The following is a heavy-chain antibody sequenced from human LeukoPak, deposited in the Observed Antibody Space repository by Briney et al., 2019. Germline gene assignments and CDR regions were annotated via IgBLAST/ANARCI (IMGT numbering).Heavy chain of an antibody. Sequence: ASVKVSCKASAYTFSNYDIHWVRQATGQGLEWMGWIHPNSGNTGYAQKFQGRVTITWDTSITTAYMELSSLRSEDTAVYYCARGHGSGTYYNVWVDPWGQGTLVTVSS. V-gene: IGHV1-8*03. D-gene: IGHD3-10*01. CDR3: ARGHGSGTYYNVWVDP. J-gene: IGHJ5*02. CDR2: IHPNSGNT. CDR1: AYTFSNYD.